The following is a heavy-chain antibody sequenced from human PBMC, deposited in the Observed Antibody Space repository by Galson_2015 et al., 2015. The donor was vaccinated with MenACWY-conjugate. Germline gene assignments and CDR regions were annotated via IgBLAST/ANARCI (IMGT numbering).Heavy chain of an antibody. Sequence: SLRLSCAASGFTFSSYSMNWVRQAPGKGLEWVSYISSSSSTIYYADSVKGRFTISRDNAKSSLYLQMNSLRAEDTAVYYCARVEVNDYWGQGTLVTVSS. D-gene: IGHD3-3*01. V-gene: IGHV3-48*04. J-gene: IGHJ4*02. CDR3: ARVEVNDY. CDR2: ISSSSSTI. CDR1: GFTFSSYS.